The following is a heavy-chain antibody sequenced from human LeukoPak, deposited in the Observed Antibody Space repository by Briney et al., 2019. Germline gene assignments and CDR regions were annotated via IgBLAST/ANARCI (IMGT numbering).Heavy chain of an antibody. CDR2: IKKDGSEK. CDR3: ARGYYDFWSGYYTLDY. CDR1: GFTFSDAW. J-gene: IGHJ4*02. D-gene: IGHD3-3*01. V-gene: IGHV3-7*01. Sequence: GGSLRPSCAASGFTFSDAWMSWVRQAPGKGLEWVANIKKDGSEKYYVDSVKGRFTISRDNSKNTLYLQMNSLRAEDTAVYYCARGYYDFWSGYYTLDYWGQGTLVTVSS.